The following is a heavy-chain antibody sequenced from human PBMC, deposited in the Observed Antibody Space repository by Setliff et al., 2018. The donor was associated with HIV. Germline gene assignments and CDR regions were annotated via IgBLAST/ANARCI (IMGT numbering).Heavy chain of an antibody. CDR2: IRYYGSNE. CDR1: GFTFSTYG. D-gene: IGHD2-2*01. V-gene: IGHV3-30*02. J-gene: IGHJ5*02. Sequence: HPGGSLRLSCAASGFTFSTYGMHWVRQAPGKGLEWVTYIRYYGSNEYYAESVKGRFTISRDNSKNTLFLQMNSLRAEDTAVYYCAKDGYCSSTSCYQWFNPWGQGTLVTVSS. CDR3: AKDGYCSSTSCYQWFNP.